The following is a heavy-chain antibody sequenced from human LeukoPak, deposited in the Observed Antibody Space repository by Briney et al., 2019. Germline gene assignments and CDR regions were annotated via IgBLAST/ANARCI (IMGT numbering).Heavy chain of an antibody. J-gene: IGHJ6*03. CDR1: GFTFTNHA. Sequence: QPGGSLRLSCAASGFTFTNHAMQWVRQAPVKGQEYVSAISGHGGSTYYANSVKGRFTISRDNSKNTVYLQMDSLRAEDMAVYYWARAGVIRYVAWLINYYMDVWGKGTTVTVSS. D-gene: IGHD3-9*01. CDR3: ARAGVIRYVAWLINYYMDV. CDR2: ISGHGGST. V-gene: IGHV3-64*01.